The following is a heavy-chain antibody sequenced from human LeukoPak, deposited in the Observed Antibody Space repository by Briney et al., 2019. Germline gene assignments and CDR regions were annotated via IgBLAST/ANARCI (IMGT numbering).Heavy chain of an antibody. J-gene: IGHJ4*02. CDR1: RLSFSNYW. CDR2: IRPDGGEQ. V-gene: IGHV3-7*03. Sequence: GGSLRLSCVASRLSFSNYWMNWVRQAPGKGLEWVANIRPDGGEQFYVDSVKGRFTISRDNADNSLYLQLTSLRPEDTAVYYCAREHKTFDYWGQGILVTVSS. CDR3: AREHKTFDY.